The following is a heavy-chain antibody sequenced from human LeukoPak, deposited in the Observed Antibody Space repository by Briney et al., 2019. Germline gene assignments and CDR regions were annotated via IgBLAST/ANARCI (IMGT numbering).Heavy chain of an antibody. Sequence: SETLSLTCTVSGGSISNYYWSWIRQPPGRGLEWIGYIYYSGSTKYNPSLKSRVIISVDTSKNQFSLRLSSVTAADTAVYYCARVHYYGSGLSSYFDYWGQGILVTVSS. CDR2: IYYSGST. J-gene: IGHJ4*02. CDR1: GGSISNYY. CDR3: ARVHYYGSGLSSYFDY. D-gene: IGHD3-10*01. V-gene: IGHV4-59*01.